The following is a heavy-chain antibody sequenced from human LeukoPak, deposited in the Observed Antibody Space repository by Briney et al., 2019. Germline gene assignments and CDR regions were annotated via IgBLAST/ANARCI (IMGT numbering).Heavy chain of an antibody. CDR3: ARGYYDSWNWFDP. V-gene: IGHV4-4*09. D-gene: IGHD3-3*01. CDR2: IYTSGST. CDR1: GGSISSYY. J-gene: IGHJ5*02. Sequence: PSETLSLTCTVSGGSISSYYWSWIRQPPGKGLEWIGYIYTSGSTNYNPSLKSRVTISVDTSKNQFSLKLSSVTASDTAVYYCARGYYDSWNWFDPWGQGTLVTVSS.